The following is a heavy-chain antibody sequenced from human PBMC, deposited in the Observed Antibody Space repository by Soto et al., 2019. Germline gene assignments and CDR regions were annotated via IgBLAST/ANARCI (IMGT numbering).Heavy chain of an antibody. CDR1: GYTFTSYG. CDR2: ISAYNGNT. Sequence: GASVKVSCKASGYTFTSYGISWVRQAPGQGLEWMGWISAYNGNTNYAQKLQGRVTMTTDTSTSTAYMELRSLRSDDTAVYYCARAPNYDYVWGIYRLDYWGQGTLVTVSS. J-gene: IGHJ4*02. D-gene: IGHD3-16*02. V-gene: IGHV1-18*01. CDR3: ARAPNYDYVWGIYRLDY.